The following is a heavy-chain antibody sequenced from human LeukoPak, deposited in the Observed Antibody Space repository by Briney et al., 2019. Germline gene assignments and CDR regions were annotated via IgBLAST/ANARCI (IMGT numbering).Heavy chain of an antibody. Sequence: SETLSLTCAVYGGSFSDYYWSWIRQPPGKGLEWIGEINHSGSTNYNPSLKSRVTISVDTSKNQFSLKLNSVTAADTAVYYCARVGRILRYSSSWADAFDIWGQGTMVTVSS. CDR2: INHSGST. CDR1: GGSFSDYY. J-gene: IGHJ3*02. V-gene: IGHV4-34*01. CDR3: ARVGRILRYSSSWADAFDI. D-gene: IGHD6-13*01.